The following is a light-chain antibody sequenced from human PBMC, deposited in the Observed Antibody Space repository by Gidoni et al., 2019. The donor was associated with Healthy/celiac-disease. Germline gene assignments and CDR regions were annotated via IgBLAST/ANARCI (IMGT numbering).Light chain of an antibody. Sequence: AIRMTQFPSSFSASTGDRVTITCRASQGISSYLAWYQQKPGKAPKLLIYAASTLQSGVPSRFSGSGSGTDFTLTISCLQTEDFATYYCQQYYSYPWTFXQXTKVEIK. V-gene: IGKV1-8*01. CDR3: QQYYSYPWT. J-gene: IGKJ1*01. CDR2: AAS. CDR1: QGISSY.